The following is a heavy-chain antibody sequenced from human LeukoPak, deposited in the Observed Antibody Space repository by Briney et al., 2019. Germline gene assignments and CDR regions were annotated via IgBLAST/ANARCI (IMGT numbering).Heavy chain of an antibody. J-gene: IGHJ4*02. CDR3: AKLLYYYYDSSGYLDY. D-gene: IGHD3-22*01. Sequence: GGSLRLSCAASGSTFSSYAMSWVRQAPGKGLEWVSAISGSGGSTYYADSVKGRFTISRDNSKNTLYLQMNSLRAEDTAVYYCAKLLYYYYDSSGYLDYWGQGTLVTVSS. CDR1: GSTFSSYA. CDR2: ISGSGGST. V-gene: IGHV3-23*01.